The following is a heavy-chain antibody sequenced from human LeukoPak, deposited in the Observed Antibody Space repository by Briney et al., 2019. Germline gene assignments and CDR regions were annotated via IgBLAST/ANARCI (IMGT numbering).Heavy chain of an antibody. Sequence: GGSLRLSCAASGFTFSSYWMSWVRQAPGKGLEWVANIKQDGSEKYYVDSVKGRFTISRDNAKNSLYLQMNNLRAEDTAVYHCARGGELLRPADYWGQGTLVTVSS. CDR3: ARGGELLRPADY. V-gene: IGHV3-7*01. J-gene: IGHJ4*02. D-gene: IGHD1-26*01. CDR1: GFTFSSYW. CDR2: IKQDGSEK.